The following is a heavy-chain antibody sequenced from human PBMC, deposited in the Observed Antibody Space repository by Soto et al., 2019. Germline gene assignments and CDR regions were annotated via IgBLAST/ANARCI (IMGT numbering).Heavy chain of an antibody. J-gene: IGHJ4*02. CDR1: GGSISSYY. CDR2: IYYSGST. Sequence: SETLSLTCTVSGGSISSYYWSWIRQPPGKGLEWIGYIYYSGSTNYNPSLKSRVTISVDTSKNQFSLKLSSVTAADTAVYYCARTEGPYYDSSGYYNYSGQGTLVTV. D-gene: IGHD3-22*01. V-gene: IGHV4-59*01. CDR3: ARTEGPYYDSSGYYNY.